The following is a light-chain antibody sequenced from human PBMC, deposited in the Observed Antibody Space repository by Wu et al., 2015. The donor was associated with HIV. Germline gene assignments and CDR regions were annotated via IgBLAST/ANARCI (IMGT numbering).Light chain of an antibody. CDR3: QQYNTWPYT. CDR1: QSVGSN. Sequence: EMVMTQSPATLSLSPGERATLSCRTSQSVGSNLAWYQQKPGQAPRLLLYGASTRDTDIPARFSGSGSGTEFILTISNLQSEDSALYFCQQYNTWPYTFGHGTKLEIK. CDR2: GAS. J-gene: IGKJ2*01. V-gene: IGKV3-15*01.